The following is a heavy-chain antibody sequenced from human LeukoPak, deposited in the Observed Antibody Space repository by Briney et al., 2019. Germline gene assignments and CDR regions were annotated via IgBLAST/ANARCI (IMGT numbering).Heavy chain of an antibody. Sequence: SETLSLTCAVYGGSFSGYYWSWIRQPPGKGLEWIGEINHSGSTNYNPSLKGRVTISVDTSKNQFSLKLSSVTAADTAVYYCASGVVVPAANNYYYMDVWGKGTTVTVSS. J-gene: IGHJ6*03. CDR3: ASGVVVPAANNYYYMDV. CDR1: GGSFSGYY. V-gene: IGHV4-34*01. CDR2: INHSGST. D-gene: IGHD2-2*01.